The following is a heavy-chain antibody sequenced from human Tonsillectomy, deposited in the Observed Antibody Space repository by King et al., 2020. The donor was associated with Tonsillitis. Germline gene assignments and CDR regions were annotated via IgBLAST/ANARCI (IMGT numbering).Heavy chain of an antibody. CDR3: ATDRGVVISFSYGLDAFDT. CDR1: GVSLSNNT. V-gene: IGHV3-30-3*01. CDR2: ISSDGTNK. D-gene: IGHD3-16*01. Sequence: VQLVESGGGVVQPGRSLRLSCAASGVSLSNNTIHWVRQAPGKGLEWVAVISSDGTNKYYADSVKGRFTISRDNSKNILYLRMCSLRSEDTATYYCATDRGVVISFSYGLDAFDTWGQGTTVSVSS. J-gene: IGHJ3*02.